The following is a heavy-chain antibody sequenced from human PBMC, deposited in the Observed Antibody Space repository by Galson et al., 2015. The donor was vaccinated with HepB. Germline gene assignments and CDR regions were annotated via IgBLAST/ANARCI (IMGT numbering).Heavy chain of an antibody. CDR3: ARDQAGLYDNSGPYFDY. V-gene: IGHV3-30-3*01. D-gene: IGHD3-22*01. Sequence: SLRLSCAASGFTFSTYTLHWVRQAPGKGLEWVAVVSDDGSNKFYADSVQGRFTISRDNSKNTLYLQMSRLRAEDTAVYYCARDQAGLYDNSGPYFDYWGQGTLVTVSS. CDR2: VSDDGSNK. J-gene: IGHJ4*02. CDR1: GFTFSTYT.